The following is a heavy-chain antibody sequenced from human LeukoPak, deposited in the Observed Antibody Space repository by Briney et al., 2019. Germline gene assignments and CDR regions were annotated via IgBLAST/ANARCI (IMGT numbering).Heavy chain of an antibody. J-gene: IGHJ4*02. Sequence: GGSLRLSCAASGFTFSNYAFHWVRQAPGKGLEWVAIISYDGSIKDYADSVKGRFTISRDNAKNSLYLQMNSLRAEDTAVYYCVRDSRPGGAMGLYHNFDFWGQGTLVTVSS. CDR1: GFTFSNYA. D-gene: IGHD3-16*01. CDR2: ISYDGSIK. CDR3: VRDSRPGGAMGLYHNFDF. V-gene: IGHV3-30*04.